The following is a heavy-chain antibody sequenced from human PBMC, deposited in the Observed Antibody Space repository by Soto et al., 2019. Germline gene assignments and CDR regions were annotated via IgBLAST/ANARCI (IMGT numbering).Heavy chain of an antibody. CDR1: SGSIGTYF. J-gene: IGHJ3*02. D-gene: IGHD1-26*01. V-gene: IGHV4-59*01. CDR3: ARGRGGTYDAFDI. Sequence: QVQLRESGPGLVKPSETLSLTCTVSSGSIGTYFWSXIRQPPGKGLEWIGYIYYSGTTNYNPSLKSRVTIFLDTSKNQFSLRLSSVTAADTAVYYCARGRGGTYDAFDIWGQGTLVTVSS. CDR2: IYYSGTT.